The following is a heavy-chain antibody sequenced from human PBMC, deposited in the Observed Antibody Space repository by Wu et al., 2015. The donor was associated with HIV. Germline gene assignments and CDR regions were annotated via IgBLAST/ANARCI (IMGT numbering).Heavy chain of an antibody. V-gene: IGHV1-69*12. J-gene: IGHJ5*02. CDR3: ARQFLEYSSARNWFDP. CDR2: IIPIFGTA. Sequence: QVQLVQSGAEVKKPGSSVKVSCKASGGTLSSYAISWVRQAPGQGLEWMGGIIPIFGTANYAQKFQGRVTITADESTSTAYMELSSLRSEDTAVYYCARQFLEYSSARNWFDPWGQGTLVTVSS. D-gene: IGHD6-6*01. CDR1: GGTLSSYA.